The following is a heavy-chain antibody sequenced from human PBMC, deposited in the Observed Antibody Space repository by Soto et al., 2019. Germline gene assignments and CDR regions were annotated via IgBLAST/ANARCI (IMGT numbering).Heavy chain of an antibody. V-gene: IGHV3-30-3*01. CDR1: GFTFSSYA. J-gene: IGHJ6*02. CDR3: ARGDPLGPYYYYGMDV. CDR2: ISYDGSNK. Sequence: GGSLRLSCAASGFTFSSYAMHWGRQAPGKGLEWVAVISYDGSNKYYADSVKGRFTISRDNSKNTLYLQMNSLRAEDTAVYYCARGDPLGPYYYYGMDVWGQGTTVTVSS.